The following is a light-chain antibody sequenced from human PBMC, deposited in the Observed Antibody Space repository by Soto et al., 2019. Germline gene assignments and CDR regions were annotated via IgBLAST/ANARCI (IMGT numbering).Light chain of an antibody. J-gene: IGKJ1*01. CDR3: QQTYNTRRT. CDR1: QSITSL. CDR2: GAS. V-gene: IGKV1-39*01. Sequence: DIQMTQSPSSLTASAGDRVSITCRASQSITSLLNWYQQKPGKAPNLLIYGASNLQRGVPSRFSGSGSGTDFTLTISSLQPEDFATYYCQQTYNTRRTFGQGTKVEIK.